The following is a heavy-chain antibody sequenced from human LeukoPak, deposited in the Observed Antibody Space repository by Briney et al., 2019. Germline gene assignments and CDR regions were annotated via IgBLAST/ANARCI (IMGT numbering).Heavy chain of an antibody. D-gene: IGHD6-13*01. CDR2: IYSGGNT. CDR3: ARGLLASALQRRGGYFDY. J-gene: IGHJ4*02. CDR1: EFTVSSNY. V-gene: IGHV3-66*01. Sequence: GGSLRLSCAASEFTVSSNYMIWVRQAPGGGLEWVSVIYSGGNTYYADYVKGRFTISRDNSKNTLYLQMNSLRAEDTAVYYCARGLLASALQRRGGYFDYWGQGTLVTVSS.